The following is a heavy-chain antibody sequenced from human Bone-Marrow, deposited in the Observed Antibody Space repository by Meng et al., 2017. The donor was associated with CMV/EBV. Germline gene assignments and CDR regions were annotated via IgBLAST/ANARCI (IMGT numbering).Heavy chain of an antibody. J-gene: IGHJ4*02. CDR1: GDTFSRYA. D-gene: IGHD4-17*01. Sequence: SVKVSCKASGDTFSRYAISWVRQAPGQGLEWMGRIIPILGIANYAQKFQGRVTMTRDTSISTAYMELSRLRSDDTAVYYCARGHKRSGTTVTTPDYWGQGTLVTVSS. CDR2: IIPILGIA. V-gene: IGHV1-69*04. CDR3: ARGHKRSGTTVTTPDY.